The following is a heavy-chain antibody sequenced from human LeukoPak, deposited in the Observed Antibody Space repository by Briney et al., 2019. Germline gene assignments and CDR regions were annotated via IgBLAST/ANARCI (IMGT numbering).Heavy chain of an antibody. D-gene: IGHD6-6*01. V-gene: IGHV3-9*01. CDR3: ASGSGPSYSSSSLTPYYYYGMDV. CDR2: ISWNSGSI. Sequence: PGRSLRLSCAASGFTFDDYAMHWVRQAPGKGLEWVSGISWNSGSIGYADSVKGRFTISRDNAKNSLYLQMNSLRAEDTAVYYCASGSGPSYSSSSLTPYYYYGMDVWGQGTTVTVSS. J-gene: IGHJ6*02. CDR1: GFTFDDYA.